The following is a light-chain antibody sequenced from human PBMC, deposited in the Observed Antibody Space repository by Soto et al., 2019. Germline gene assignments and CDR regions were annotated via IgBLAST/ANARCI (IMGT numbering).Light chain of an antibody. J-gene: IGKJ1*01. V-gene: IGKV3-20*01. CDR3: QQYAGSPRT. CDR2: GAS. CDR1: HSLSSSY. Sequence: EIVLTQSPGTLSLSLGERATLSCRASHSLSSSYLAWYQQRAGQAPRVLIFGASNRATGISDRFSGSGSGTDFTLTISRLEPEDFAIYYCQQYAGSPRTFGQGTTVEVK.